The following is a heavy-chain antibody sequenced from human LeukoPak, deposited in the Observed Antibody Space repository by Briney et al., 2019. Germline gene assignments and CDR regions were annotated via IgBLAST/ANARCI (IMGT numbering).Heavy chain of an antibody. CDR2: IYSGGST. J-gene: IGHJ6*02. Sequence: PGGSLRLSCAASGFTVSSNYMSWVRQAPGKGLVWVSVIYSGGSTYYADSVKGRFTISRDNSKNTLYLQMNSLRAEDTAVYYCARGASIYYYGMDVWGQGTTVTVSS. V-gene: IGHV3-66*01. CDR3: ARGASIYYYGMDV. D-gene: IGHD1-26*01. CDR1: GFTVSSNY.